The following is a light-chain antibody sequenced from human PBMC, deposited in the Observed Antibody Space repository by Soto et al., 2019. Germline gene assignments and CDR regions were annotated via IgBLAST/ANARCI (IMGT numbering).Light chain of an antibody. CDR3: QQYNNWPPWT. V-gene: IGKV3-15*01. CDR2: GAS. Sequence: EVVMTPSPATLSVSPGESATLSCRASPSVSSNLAWYQQRPGQAPRLLIYGASTRATGIPARFSGSGSGTEFTLTISSLQSEDFAIYYCQQYNNWPPWTFGQGTKVEIK. J-gene: IGKJ1*01. CDR1: PSVSSN.